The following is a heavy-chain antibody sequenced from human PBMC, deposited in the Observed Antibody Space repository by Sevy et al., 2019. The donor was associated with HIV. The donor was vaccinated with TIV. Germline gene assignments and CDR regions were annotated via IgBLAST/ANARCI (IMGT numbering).Heavy chain of an antibody. J-gene: IGHJ6*02. Sequence: ASVKVSCKASGYTFTGYYMHWVRQAPGQGLEWMGWINPNSGGTNYAQKFQGRVTMTRDTSISTAYMGLSRLRSDETAVYYCARADIVVVPAATGGVYYYYGMDVWGQGTTVTVSS. D-gene: IGHD2-2*01. CDR2: INPNSGGT. V-gene: IGHV1-2*02. CDR3: ARADIVVVPAATGGVYYYYGMDV. CDR1: GYTFTGYY.